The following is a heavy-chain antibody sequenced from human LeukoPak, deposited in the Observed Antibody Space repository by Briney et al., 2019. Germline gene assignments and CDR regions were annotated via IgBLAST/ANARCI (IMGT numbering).Heavy chain of an antibody. D-gene: IGHD2-15*01. CDR3: ARDRGVVAALNWFDP. J-gene: IGHJ5*02. V-gene: IGHV3-30-3*01. Sequence: GGSLRLSCAASGFLFSSYAMHWVRQAPGKGLEWVAVISYDGSNKYYADSVKGRFTISRDNYKNTLYLQMNSLRAEDTAVYYCARDRGVVAALNWFDPWGQGTLVTVSS. CDR2: ISYDGSNK. CDR1: GFLFSSYA.